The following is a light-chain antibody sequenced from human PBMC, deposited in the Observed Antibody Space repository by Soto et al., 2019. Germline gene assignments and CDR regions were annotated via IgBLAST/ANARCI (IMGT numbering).Light chain of an antibody. CDR2: GTS. V-gene: IGKV3-15*01. J-gene: IGKJ1*01. Sequence: EIVMTQSPATLSVSVGERATLSCRASQSVGTKLAWYQQTPGQAPRLLIYGTSTRATGVPARFSGSGSGTELNPIISSRQSEYFGIYYCHQFNKWQTFGQGTKVEI. CDR1: QSVGTK. CDR3: HQFNKWQT.